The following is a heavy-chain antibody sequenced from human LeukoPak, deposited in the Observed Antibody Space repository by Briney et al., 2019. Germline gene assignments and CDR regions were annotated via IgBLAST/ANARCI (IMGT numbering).Heavy chain of an antibody. CDR3: ARDAAGGAARHSDY. J-gene: IGHJ4*02. CDR1: GGSISSGGYY. Sequence: PSETLSLTCTVSGGSISSGGYYWSWIRQHPGKGLEWIGYIYYSGSTYYNPSLKSRVTISVDTSKNQFSLKLSSVTAADTAVYYCARDAAGGAARHSDYWGQGTLVTVSS. D-gene: IGHD6-6*01. CDR2: IYYSGST. V-gene: IGHV4-31*03.